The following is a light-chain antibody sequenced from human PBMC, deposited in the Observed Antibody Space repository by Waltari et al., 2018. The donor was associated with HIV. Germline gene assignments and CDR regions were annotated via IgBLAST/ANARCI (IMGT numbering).Light chain of an antibody. J-gene: IGLJ2*01. Sequence: QAALTQPASVSGSPGQSITISCTGTSSDVGNYNYVCWYQQHPGKAPKLLIYEVTNRPSGVSDRFSGSKSGNTASLTISGIQAEDEADYYCSSFRSTTTSILFGGGTKLTVL. CDR3: SSFRSTTTSIL. CDR1: SSDVGNYNY. V-gene: IGLV2-14*01. CDR2: EVT.